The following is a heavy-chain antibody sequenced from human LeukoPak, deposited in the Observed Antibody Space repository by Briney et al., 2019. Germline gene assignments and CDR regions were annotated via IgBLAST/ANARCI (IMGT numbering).Heavy chain of an antibody. Sequence: ASVKVSCKASGGTFSSYAISWVRQAPGQGREWMGGIIPIFGTANYAQRFQGRVTITTDESTSTAYMELSSLRSEDTAVYYCARRVTIFGVAGEEWFDPWGQGTLVTVSS. CDR2: IIPIFGTA. D-gene: IGHD3-3*01. CDR1: GGTFSSYA. CDR3: ARRVTIFGVAGEEWFDP. V-gene: IGHV1-69*05. J-gene: IGHJ5*02.